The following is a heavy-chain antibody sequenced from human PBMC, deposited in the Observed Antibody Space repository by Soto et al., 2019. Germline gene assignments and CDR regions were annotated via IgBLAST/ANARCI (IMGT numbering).Heavy chain of an antibody. Sequence: QVQLVQSGAEVKKPGSSVKVSCKASGGTFSKSGISWVRQAPGQGLECMGVIMPTSGRPDYAQKFQGRVIITADESTSTAYMELSGLTSEDTAVYYCARRVGVTTLRYYYYGMDVWGQGTTVTVSS. CDR2: IMPTSGRP. CDR1: GGTFSKSG. D-gene: IGHD4-17*01. V-gene: IGHV1-69*01. CDR3: ARRVGVTTLRYYYYGMDV. J-gene: IGHJ6*02.